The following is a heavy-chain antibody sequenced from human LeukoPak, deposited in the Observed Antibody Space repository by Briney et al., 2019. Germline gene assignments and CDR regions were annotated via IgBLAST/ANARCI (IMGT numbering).Heavy chain of an antibody. CDR1: GGTFSSYA. CDR3: ARDLAESGSYSGRGLFDY. CDR2: IIPILGIA. D-gene: IGHD1-26*01. J-gene: IGHJ4*02. Sequence: GASVKVSCKASGGTFSSYAISWVRQAPGQGLEWMGRIIPILGIANYAQKFQGRVTITADKSTSTAYMELSSLRSEDTAVYYCARDLAESGSYSGRGLFDYWGQGTLVTVSS. V-gene: IGHV1-69*04.